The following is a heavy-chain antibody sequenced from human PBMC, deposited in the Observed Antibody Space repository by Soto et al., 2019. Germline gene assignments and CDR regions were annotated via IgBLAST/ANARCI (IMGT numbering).Heavy chain of an antibody. Sequence: VPTLVNPTQTLTLTCTFSGFSLSTSGVGVGWIRQPPGKALEWLALIYWNDDKRYSPSLKSRLTITKDTSKNQVVPTMTNMEPVDTATYYCAHSPNADSSGPHDFDIWGQGTMVTVSS. D-gene: IGHD3-22*01. V-gene: IGHV2-5*01. CDR3: AHSPNADSSGPHDFDI. CDR1: GFSLSTSGVG. CDR2: IYWNDDK. J-gene: IGHJ3*02.